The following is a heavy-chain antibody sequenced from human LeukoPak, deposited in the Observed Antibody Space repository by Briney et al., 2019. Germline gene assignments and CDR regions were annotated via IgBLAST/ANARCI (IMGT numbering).Heavy chain of an antibody. CDR2: IYSGGST. CDR1: GFTVSSNY. J-gene: IGHJ3*02. Sequence: GGSLRLSCAASGFTVSSNYMSWVRQAPGKGLEWVLVIYSGGSTYYADSVKGRFTISRDNSKNTLYLQMNSLRAEDTAVYYCASDGIDYYDSSGYHDAFDIWGQGTMVTVSS. CDR3: ASDGIDYYDSSGYHDAFDI. V-gene: IGHV3-66*01. D-gene: IGHD3-22*01.